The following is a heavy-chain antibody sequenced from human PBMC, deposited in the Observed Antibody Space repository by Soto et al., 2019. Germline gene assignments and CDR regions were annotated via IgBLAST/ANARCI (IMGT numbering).Heavy chain of an antibody. D-gene: IGHD3-16*02. CDR2: ISASSTTV. Sequence: EVQLVESGGGLVQPGESLRLSCAASEFTFSSFNMHWVRQASGKGLEWVSYISASSTTVYYGDSVKGRFTISRDNAKNSLYLQMNRLRDEDTAVYYCARIYRRDVNQYADYSGQGTLVTVSS. V-gene: IGHV3-48*02. J-gene: IGHJ4*02. CDR1: EFTFSSFN. CDR3: ARIYRRDVNQYADY.